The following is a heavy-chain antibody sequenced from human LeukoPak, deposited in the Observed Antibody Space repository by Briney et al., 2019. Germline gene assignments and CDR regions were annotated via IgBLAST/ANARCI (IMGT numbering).Heavy chain of an antibody. V-gene: IGHV3-9*01. J-gene: IGHJ6*02. D-gene: IGHD4-17*01. Sequence: PGGSLRLSCAASGFSFGDYAMHWVRQAPGKGLEWVSGITWNSGSIGYADSVKGRFTISRDNAKNSLYLQMNSLRAEDTALYYCAKDLGLKPHGDYYYGMDVWGQGTTVTVSS. CDR2: ITWNSGSI. CDR3: AKDLGLKPHGDYYYGMDV. CDR1: GFSFGDYA.